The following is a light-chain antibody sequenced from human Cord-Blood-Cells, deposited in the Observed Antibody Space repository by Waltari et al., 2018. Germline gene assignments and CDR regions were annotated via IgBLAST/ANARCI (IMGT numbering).Light chain of an antibody. Sequence: QSALTQPASVSGSTGQSITISCTGTSSDVGSYNLVSWYQQHPGKAPKLMIYEGSKRPSGVSNRFSVSKSGNTASLTISGLQAEDESDYYCCSYAGSSTFVVFGGGTKLTVI. CDR1: SSDVGSYNL. CDR2: EGS. CDR3: CSYAGSSTFVV. J-gene: IGLJ2*01. V-gene: IGLV2-23*03.